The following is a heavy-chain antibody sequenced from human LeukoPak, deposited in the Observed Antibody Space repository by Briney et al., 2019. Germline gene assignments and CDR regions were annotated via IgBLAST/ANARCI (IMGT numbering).Heavy chain of an antibody. CDR1: GGSISSGGYS. D-gene: IGHD5-18*01. V-gene: IGHV4-39*01. Sequence: SETLSLTCAVSGGSISSGGYSWSWIRQPPGKGLEWIGSIHYSGTTYYNPSLQSRLTISVDASKNQFSLKVTSVTATDTALYYCARQRDTASVGAFDIWGQGTMVTVSS. J-gene: IGHJ3*02. CDR2: IHYSGTT. CDR3: ARQRDTASVGAFDI.